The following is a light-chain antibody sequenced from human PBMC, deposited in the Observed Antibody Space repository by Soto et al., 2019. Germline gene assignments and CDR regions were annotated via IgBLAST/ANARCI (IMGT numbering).Light chain of an antibody. J-gene: IGLJ2*01. CDR2: RNN. Sequence: QPVLTQPPSASGTPGQKVTISCSGRSSNIGKNFVYWYQQFPGTAPKYLIFRNNERPSGVPDRFSGSKSGTSASLAISGLRSEDEAVYFCAGWDDSLSSWVFGGGTQLTVL. CDR3: AGWDDSLSSWV. CDR1: SSNIGKNF. V-gene: IGLV1-47*01.